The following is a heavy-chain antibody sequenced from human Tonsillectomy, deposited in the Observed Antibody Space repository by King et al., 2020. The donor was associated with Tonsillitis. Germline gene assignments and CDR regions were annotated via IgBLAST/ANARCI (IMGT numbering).Heavy chain of an antibody. CDR2: ISSSGSTI. D-gene: IGHD3-22*01. J-gene: IGHJ4*02. V-gene: IGHV3-48*03. CDR1: GFTFSSYE. Sequence: VQLVESGGGLVQPGGSLRLSCAASGFTFSSYEMNWVRQAPGKGLEWVSYISSSGSTIYYADSVKGRFTISRDNAKNSLYLQMNSLRAEDTAVYYCARGGFDYYDSSGTPHLFDYWGQGTLVTVSS. CDR3: ARGGFDYYDSSGTPHLFDY.